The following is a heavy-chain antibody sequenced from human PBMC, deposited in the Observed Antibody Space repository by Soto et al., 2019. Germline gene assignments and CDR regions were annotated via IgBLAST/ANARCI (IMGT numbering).Heavy chain of an antibody. CDR1: GGSISNGGYY. V-gene: IGHV4-31*03. J-gene: IGHJ4*01. Sequence: SETLSLTCTVSGGSISNGGYYWNWVRQHPGKGLEWIGYIHYSGSTWYNPSLESRVTISVDTSKDQFSLKLKSVTAADTAVYYCARVRGSGSYAAYYFDSWGQGTLVTVSS. CDR3: ARVRGSGSYAAYYFDS. D-gene: IGHD3-10*01. CDR2: IHYSGST.